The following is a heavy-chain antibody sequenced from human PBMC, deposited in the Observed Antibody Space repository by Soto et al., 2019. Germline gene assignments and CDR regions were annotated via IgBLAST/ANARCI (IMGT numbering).Heavy chain of an antibody. Sequence: QVQLVESGGGVVQPGRSLRLSCAASGFSFSISPMHWVRQAPGKGPEWVALISYDGTNKFYAASVKGRFTISRDNSKSTLYLQVDSLRPEDAAVYYCARDPKTSGGQHWAFNYFDSWGQGTLVTVSS. CDR2: ISYDGTNK. V-gene: IGHV3-30-3*01. CDR1: GFSFSISP. CDR3: ARDPKTSGGQHWAFNYFDS. J-gene: IGHJ4*02. D-gene: IGHD7-27*01.